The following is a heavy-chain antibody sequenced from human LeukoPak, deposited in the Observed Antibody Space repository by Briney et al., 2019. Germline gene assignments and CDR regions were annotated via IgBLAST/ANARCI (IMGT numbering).Heavy chain of an antibody. D-gene: IGHD5-18*01. CDR3: ARIREYSFDI. J-gene: IGHJ3*02. V-gene: IGHV3-7*01. Sequence: GGSLRLSCSASGFTFSSYWMSWVRQAPGKGLEWVANIKEDGSKKYYVDSVEGRFTISRDNAKNSLYLQMNSLRAEDTAVYYCARIREYSFDIWGQGTMVTVSS. CDR2: IKEDGSKK. CDR1: GFTFSSYW.